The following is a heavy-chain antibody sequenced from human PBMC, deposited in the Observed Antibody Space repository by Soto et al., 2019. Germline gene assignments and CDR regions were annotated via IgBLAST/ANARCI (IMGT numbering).Heavy chain of an antibody. CDR2: INPNSGGA. D-gene: IGHD3-16*01. CDR3: AGTLRGPVNWFDP. J-gene: IGHJ5*02. Sequence: ASVKVSCKASGYTFTGYYMHCVRQAPGQGLEWMGWINPNSGGANYAQKFQGRVTMTRDTSISTAYMELSRLRSDDTAVYYCAGTLRGPVNWFDPWGQGTLVTVSS. CDR1: GYTFTGYY. V-gene: IGHV1-2*02.